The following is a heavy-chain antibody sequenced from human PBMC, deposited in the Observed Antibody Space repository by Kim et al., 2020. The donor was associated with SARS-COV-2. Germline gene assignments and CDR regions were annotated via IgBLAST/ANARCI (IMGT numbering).Heavy chain of an antibody. CDR1: GGSISSSSYY. CDR2: IYYSGST. CDR3: ARHGFVVVVAASSSNWFDP. Sequence: SETLSLTCTVSGGSISSSSYYWGWIRQPPGKGLEWIGSIYYSGSTYYNPSLKSRVTISVDTSKNQFSLKLSSVTAADTAVYYCARHGFVVVVAASSSNWFDPWGQGTLVTVSS. D-gene: IGHD2-15*01. V-gene: IGHV4-39*01. J-gene: IGHJ5*02.